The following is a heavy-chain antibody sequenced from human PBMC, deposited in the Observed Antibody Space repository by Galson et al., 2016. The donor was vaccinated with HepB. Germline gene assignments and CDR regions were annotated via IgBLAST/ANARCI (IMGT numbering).Heavy chain of an antibody. CDR3: ARDGNRLYGRDTRPDRPRGYFDF. V-gene: IGHV1-18*01. D-gene: IGHD1-26*01. CDR2: ISAYNGDT. Sequence: SVKVSCKASGYTFSNYAITWVRQAPGHGLEWMGWISAYNGDTIYAQMLQGRVTMTTDASTSTAYMELKSLTSDDTAVYYCARDGNRLYGRDTRPDRPRGYFDFWGQGTLVTVSS. J-gene: IGHJ4*02. CDR1: GYTFSNYA.